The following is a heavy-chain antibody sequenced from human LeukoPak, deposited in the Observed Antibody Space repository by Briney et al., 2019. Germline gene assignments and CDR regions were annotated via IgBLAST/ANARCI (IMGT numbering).Heavy chain of an antibody. J-gene: IGHJ5*02. D-gene: IGHD3-10*01. CDR3: ARGRPDGSGSYYKFDP. CDR2: IYYSGST. CDR1: GGSISSGSYY. Sequence: PSQTLSLTCTVSGGSISSGSYYWGWIRQPPGKGLEWIGSIYYSGSTYYNPSLKSRVTISVDTSKKQFSLKLSSVTAADTAVYYCARGRPDGSGSYYKFDPWGQGTLVTVSS. V-gene: IGHV4-39*01.